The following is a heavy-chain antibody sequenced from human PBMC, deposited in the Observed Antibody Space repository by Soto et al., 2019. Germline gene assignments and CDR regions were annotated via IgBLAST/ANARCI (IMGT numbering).Heavy chain of an antibody. J-gene: IGHJ4*02. V-gene: IGHV3-33*01. CDR2: IWYDGSNK. CDR3: ARDLLAYSSGRFDY. Sequence: PGGSLRLSCAASGFTFSSYGMHWVRQAPGKGLEWVAVIWYDGSNKYYADSVKGRFTISRDNSKNTLYLQMNSLRAEDTAVYYCARDLLAYSSGRFDYWGQGTLVTVSS. D-gene: IGHD6-19*01. CDR1: GFTFSSYG.